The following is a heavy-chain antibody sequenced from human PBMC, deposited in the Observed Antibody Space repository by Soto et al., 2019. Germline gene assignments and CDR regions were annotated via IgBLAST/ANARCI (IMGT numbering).Heavy chain of an antibody. CDR2: IKQDGSEK. J-gene: IGHJ4*01. Sequence: GVSLRLSCAASGFTFSNYWMSWVRQAPGKGLEWVANIKQDGSEKYYVDSVEGRFTLSRDNAKNSLHLQMNSLRAEDTAIYFCARVAHHHRWTFDYWCPGILVTVSS. V-gene: IGHV3-7*04. CDR3: ARVAHHHRWTFDY. D-gene: IGHD1-1*01. CDR1: GFTFSNYW.